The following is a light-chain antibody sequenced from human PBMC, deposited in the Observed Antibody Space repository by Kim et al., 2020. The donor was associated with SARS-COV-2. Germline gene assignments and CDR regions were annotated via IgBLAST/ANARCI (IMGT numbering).Light chain of an antibody. V-gene: IGKV3-20*01. CDR1: QSVSSSY. J-gene: IGKJ3*01. CDR2: GAS. CDR3: QQYGSSPGIN. Sequence: EIVLTQSPGTLSLSPGERVTLSCRASQSVSSSYLAWYQQKPGQAPRLLIYGASSRATGIPDRFSGSGSGTDFTLTISRLEPEDFAVYYCQQYGSSPGINFGSGTKVDI.